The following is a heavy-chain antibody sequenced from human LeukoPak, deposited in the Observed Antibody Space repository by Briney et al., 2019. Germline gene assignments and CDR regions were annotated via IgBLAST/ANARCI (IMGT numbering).Heavy chain of an antibody. CDR2: IRYDGSNK. CDR1: GFTFSSYG. V-gene: IGHV3-30*02. CDR3: ARESGSAIPNWFDP. D-gene: IGHD2-2*01. J-gene: IGHJ5*02. Sequence: PGGSLRLSCAASGFTFSSYGIHWVRQAPGKGLEWVAFIRYDGSNKYYTDSVKGRFTISRDNSKNTLYLQMNSLRAEDTAVYYCARESGSAIPNWFDPWGQGTLVTVSS.